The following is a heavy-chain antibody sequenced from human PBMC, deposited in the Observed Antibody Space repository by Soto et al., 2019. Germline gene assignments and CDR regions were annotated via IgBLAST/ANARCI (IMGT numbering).Heavy chain of an antibody. Sequence: QVQLVQSGAEVRKPGASVKVSCKPSGYTFNTYYLHWLRQAPGQALEWMGVIHPSGGGTTYAQKFLGRVTVTRDTSTTTVFMELSSLRYDDTAVYYCARGGHIAVVTASFDNWGQGTLVTVSS. V-gene: IGHV1-46*02. J-gene: IGHJ4*02. CDR3: ARGGHIAVVTASFDN. CDR1: GYTFNTYY. CDR2: IHPSGGGT. D-gene: IGHD2-21*02.